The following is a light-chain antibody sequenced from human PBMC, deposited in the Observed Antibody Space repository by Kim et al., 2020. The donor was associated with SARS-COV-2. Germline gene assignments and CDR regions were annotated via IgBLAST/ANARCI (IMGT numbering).Light chain of an antibody. CDR1: SSDVGGYNY. CDR2: DVS. V-gene: IGLV2-14*03. J-gene: IGLJ1*01. Sequence: GQSITISCTETSSDVGGYNYVSWYQQHPGKAPKLMIYDVSNRPSGVSNRFSGSKSGNTASLTISGLQAEDEADYYCSSYTRSSTLVFGTGTKVTVL. CDR3: SSYTRSSTLV.